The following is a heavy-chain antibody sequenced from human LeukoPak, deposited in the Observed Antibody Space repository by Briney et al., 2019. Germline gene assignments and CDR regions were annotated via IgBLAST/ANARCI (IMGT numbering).Heavy chain of an antibody. CDR3: AREPGIAVAGPGDAFDI. D-gene: IGHD6-19*01. CDR2: IYYSGST. J-gene: IGHJ3*02. Sequence: SETLSLTCTVSGGSISIYYWRWIRQPAGKGLEWIGYIYYSGSTNYNPSPKSRVTISVDTSKNQFSLKLSSVTAADTAVYYCAREPGIAVAGPGDAFDIWGQGTMVTVSS. CDR1: GGSISIYY. V-gene: IGHV4-59*01.